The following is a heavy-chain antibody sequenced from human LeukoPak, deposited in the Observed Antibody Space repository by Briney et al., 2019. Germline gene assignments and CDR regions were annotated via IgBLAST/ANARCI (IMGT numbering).Heavy chain of an antibody. CDR1: GFTFSSYT. Sequence: PGGSLRLSCAGAGFTFSSYTMNWVRQAPGKGLEWVSSITSDTRYIFYADSVKGRFTISRDNAKNSLYLQMNSLRAEDMAVYYCARSGGSAIAERTGAQDYWGQGSLGTVSS. CDR2: ITSDTRYI. J-gene: IGHJ4*02. D-gene: IGHD6-13*01. CDR3: ARSGGSAIAERTGAQDY. V-gene: IGHV3-21*01.